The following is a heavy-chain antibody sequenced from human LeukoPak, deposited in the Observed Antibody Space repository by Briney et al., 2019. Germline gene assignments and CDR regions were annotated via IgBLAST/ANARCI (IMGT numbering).Heavy chain of an antibody. D-gene: IGHD3-10*01. CDR1: GYSFTSYW. Sequence: GESLKISCKGSGYSFTSYWIGWVRQMPGKGLEWMGIIYPGDSDTRYSPSFQGQVTISADKSISTAYLQWSSLKASDTAMYYCARHRGVERWLQPGTYDAFDIWGQGTMVTVSS. CDR2: IYPGDSDT. CDR3: ARHRGVERWLQPGTYDAFDI. J-gene: IGHJ3*02. V-gene: IGHV5-51*01.